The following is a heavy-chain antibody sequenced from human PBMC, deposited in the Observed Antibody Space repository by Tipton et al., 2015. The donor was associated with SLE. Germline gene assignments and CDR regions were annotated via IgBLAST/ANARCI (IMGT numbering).Heavy chain of an antibody. CDR2: IYTNENT. CDR3: ATYSGWFHT. CDR1: GGSISSYY. J-gene: IGHJ5*01. Sequence: TLSLTCTVSGGSISSYYWSWIRQPAGGGLEWIGRIYTNENTNYNPYLKSRVTMSVDTSKNHFSLKLISVTAADTAVYYCATYSGWFHTWGHGALVTVSS. D-gene: IGHD4-11*01. V-gene: IGHV4-4*07.